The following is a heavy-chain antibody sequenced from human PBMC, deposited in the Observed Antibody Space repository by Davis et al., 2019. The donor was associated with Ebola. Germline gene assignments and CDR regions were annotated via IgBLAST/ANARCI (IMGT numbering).Heavy chain of an antibody. CDR2: IGTAGDT. V-gene: IGHV3-13*01. CDR1: GFTFSNFD. J-gene: IGHJ6*02. Sequence: GEFLKISCAASGFTFSNFDMHWVRQGKGKSLEWVSGIGTAGDTYYLDSVKGRFTISRENAKNSLHLQMNSLRTGDTAVYYCARDPHGLDVWGQGTTVTVSS. CDR3: ARDPHGLDV.